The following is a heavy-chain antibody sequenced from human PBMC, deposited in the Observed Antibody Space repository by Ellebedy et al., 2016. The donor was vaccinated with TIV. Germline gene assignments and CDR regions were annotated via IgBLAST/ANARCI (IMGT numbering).Heavy chain of an antibody. J-gene: IGHJ4*02. CDR2: ISGSGRST. V-gene: IGHV3-23*01. Sequence: GESLQISCAASGFTFSAYAMNWACQAPGKGLEWVSGISGSGRSTYYEDSVKGRFTISTDNSKNTLYLQMNSLRAEDTAVYYCARTVSEWGGSYFDYWGQGTLVTVSS. CDR1: GFTFSAYA. CDR3: ARTVSEWGGSYFDY. D-gene: IGHD1-26*01.